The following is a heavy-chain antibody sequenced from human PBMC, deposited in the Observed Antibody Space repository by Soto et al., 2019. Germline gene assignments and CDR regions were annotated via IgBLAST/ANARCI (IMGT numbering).Heavy chain of an antibody. CDR1: GYSISSGYD. CDR2: IFHSGRT. D-gene: IGHD6-19*01. V-gene: IGHV4-38-2*01. J-gene: IGHJ4*02. CDR3: ARARSVAGLDY. Sequence: SETLSLTCAVSGYSISSGYDWGWIRQPPGRGLEWIGNIFHSGRTYYNPSLKSRVALSVDTSKNQFSLKLTSLTAADTAVYYCARARSVAGLDYWGQGTLVTVSS.